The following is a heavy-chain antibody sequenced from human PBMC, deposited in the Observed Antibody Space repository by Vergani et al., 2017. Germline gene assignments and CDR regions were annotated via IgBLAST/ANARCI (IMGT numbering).Heavy chain of an antibody. Sequence: EVQLVESGGGLIQPGGSLRLSCAASGFTVSSNYMSWVRQAPGKGLEWVSVIYSGGSTYYADSVKGRFTISGDNSKNTLYLQMNSLRAEDTAVYYCARGRASWIQLDHYMDVWGKGTTVTVSS. CDR1: GFTVSSNY. V-gene: IGHV3-53*01. J-gene: IGHJ6*03. CDR2: IYSGGST. D-gene: IGHD5-18*01. CDR3: ARGRASWIQLDHYMDV.